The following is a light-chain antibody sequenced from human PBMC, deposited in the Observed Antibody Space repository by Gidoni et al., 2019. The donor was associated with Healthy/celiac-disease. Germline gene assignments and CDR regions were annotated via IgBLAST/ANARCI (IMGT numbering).Light chain of an antibody. CDR3: QKYNSAPPFT. J-gene: IGKJ3*01. CDR2: AAS. V-gene: IGKV1-27*01. CDR1: QGISNY. Sequence: DIQMTQSPSSLSASVGARVTITCRASQGISNYLAWYQQKPGKVPKLLIYAASTLQSGVPSRFSGSGSGTDFTLTISSLQTEDVATYYCQKYNSAPPFTFGPGTKVDIK.